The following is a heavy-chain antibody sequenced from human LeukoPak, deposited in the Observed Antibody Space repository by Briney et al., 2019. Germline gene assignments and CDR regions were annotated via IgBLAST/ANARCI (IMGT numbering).Heavy chain of an antibody. CDR1: GFSFSSYW. J-gene: IGHJ5*01. CDR2: IKQDGSET. CDR3: TRGMTYYYDSTGYFGDS. V-gene: IGHV3-7*01. Sequence: GSLRLSCVGSGFSFSSYWMSWVRQAPGKGLEWVANIKQDGSETYYVDSVKGRFTIARDNAKNSLFLQMNSLRVDDRALYYCTRGMTYYYDSTGYFGDSWGQGTLVTVSS. D-gene: IGHD3-22*01.